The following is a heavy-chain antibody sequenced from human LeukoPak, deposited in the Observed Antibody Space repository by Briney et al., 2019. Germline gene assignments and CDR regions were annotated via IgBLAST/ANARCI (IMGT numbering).Heavy chain of an antibody. D-gene: IGHD2-8*01. J-gene: IGHJ4*02. CDR2: INPNSGGT. CDR3: ARQPAYCTNGVCHFDY. Sequence: ASVKVSRKASGYTFTGYYMHWVRQAPGQGLEWMGWINPNSGGTNYAQKFQGRVTMTTDTSTSTAYMELRSLRSDDTAVYYCARQPAYCTNGVCHFDYWGQGTLVTVSS. CDR1: GYTFTGYY. V-gene: IGHV1-2*02.